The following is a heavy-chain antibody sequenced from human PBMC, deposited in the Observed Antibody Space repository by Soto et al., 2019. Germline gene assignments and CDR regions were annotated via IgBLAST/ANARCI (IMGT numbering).Heavy chain of an antibody. D-gene: IGHD6-13*01. V-gene: IGHV4-4*02. CDR3: ARASATIAAAAIFDY. CDR2: IYQSGST. Sequence: QVQLQESGPGLVKPSGTLSLTCAVSGGAISSSKWWSWVRQPPGKGLEWIGEIYQSGSTNYNPSLGSRVRMQEDKSRNQFSLKLASVSAAATAVYYWARASATIAAAAIFDYWGQGTLVTVSS. J-gene: IGHJ4*02. CDR1: GGAISSSKW.